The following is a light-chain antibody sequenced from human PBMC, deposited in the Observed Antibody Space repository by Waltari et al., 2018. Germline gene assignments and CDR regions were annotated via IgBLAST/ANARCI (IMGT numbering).Light chain of an antibody. CDR1: SPNIGSNT. Sequence: QSVLTQSPSASGTPGQRVTISCSGSSPNIGSNTVNWYKQVPGTAPKLLISTNNQRPSGVPDLFSGSKSGTSASLAISGLQSEDEADYFCAAWDDSLNGWVFGGGTKLSVL. CDR3: AAWDDSLNGWV. V-gene: IGLV1-44*01. CDR2: TNN. J-gene: IGLJ3*02.